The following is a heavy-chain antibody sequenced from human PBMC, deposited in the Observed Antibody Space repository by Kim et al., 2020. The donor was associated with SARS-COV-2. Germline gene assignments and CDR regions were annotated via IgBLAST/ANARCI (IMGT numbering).Heavy chain of an antibody. CDR2: T. J-gene: IGHJ4*02. D-gene: IGHD6-13*01. Sequence: TSHNPSLKGRVTISVDTAKNQVSMKLSSVTAADTAVYYCASAIAAAGLYWGQGTLVTVSS. V-gene: IGHV4-39*01. CDR3: ASAIAAAGLY.